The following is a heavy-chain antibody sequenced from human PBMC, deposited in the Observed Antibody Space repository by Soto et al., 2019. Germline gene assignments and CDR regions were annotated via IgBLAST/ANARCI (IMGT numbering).Heavy chain of an antibody. V-gene: IGHV4-39*01. J-gene: IGHJ4*02. CDR3: ARQGSQFYGGWDRDFDY. CDR1: GGSISSSSYY. Sequence: PSETLSLTCTVSGGSISSSSYYWGWIRQPPGKGLEWIGSIYYSGSTYYNPSLKSRVTISVDTSKNQFSLKLSSVTAADTAVYYCARQGSQFYGGWDRDFDYWGQGTLVTVSS. CDR2: IYYSGST. D-gene: IGHD4-17*01.